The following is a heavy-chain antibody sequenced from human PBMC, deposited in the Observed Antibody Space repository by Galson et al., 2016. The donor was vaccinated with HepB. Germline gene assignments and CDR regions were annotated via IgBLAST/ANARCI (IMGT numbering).Heavy chain of an antibody. J-gene: IGHJ4*02. CDR1: KFRFSAYG. CDR3: AKRTYIYASATFSGFDS. CDR2: ISYDGSNK. V-gene: IGHV3-30*18. Sequence: SLRLSCAVSKFRFSAYGMHWVRQAPGKGLEWVAVISYDGSNKYYADSVKGRFTISRDNSKNTLHLQMDGLKAEDTAIYYCAKRTYIYASATFSGFDSWGQGTLVTVSS. D-gene: IGHD5-18*01.